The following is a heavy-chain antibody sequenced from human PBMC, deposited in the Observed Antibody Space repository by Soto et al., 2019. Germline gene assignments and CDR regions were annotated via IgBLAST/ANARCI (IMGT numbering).Heavy chain of an antibody. CDR1: GFTFSYYA. D-gene: IGHD3-10*01. CDR2: ISGSGGST. V-gene: IGHV3-23*01. CDR3: ARGYYGSGSYYYYYYGMDV. J-gene: IGHJ6*02. Sequence: GGSLRLSCVASGFTFSYYAMSWVRQAPGKGLEWVSAISGSGGSTYYADSVKGRFTISRDNSKNTLYLQMNSLRAEDTAVYYCARGYYGSGSYYYYYYGMDVWGQGTTVTVSS.